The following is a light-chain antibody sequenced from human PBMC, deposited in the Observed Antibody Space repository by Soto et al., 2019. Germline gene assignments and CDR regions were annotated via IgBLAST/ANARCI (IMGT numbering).Light chain of an antibody. V-gene: IGKV1-5*03. CDR3: QQYNSYPIT. Sequence: DIQMTQSPSTLSASVGDRVTITCRASQSISDWLAWYQQKPGKAPKLLIYKASGLESEVPSRFSGSGSGTELTLTITSLQPDDFATYYCQQYNSYPITFGQGTRLEIK. CDR1: QSISDW. J-gene: IGKJ5*01. CDR2: KAS.